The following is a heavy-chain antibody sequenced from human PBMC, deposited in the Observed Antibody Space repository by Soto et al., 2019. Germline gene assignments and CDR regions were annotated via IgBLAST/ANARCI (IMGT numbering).Heavy chain of an antibody. V-gene: IGHV2-5*02. CDR1: GLSLKTTGMG. D-gene: IGHD3-16*01. J-gene: IGHJ4*02. Sequence: QITLKESGPTLVKPTQTLTLTCTLSGLSLKTTGMGVAWIHQPPGKALEWLAVISWADDKQYSPSLRNRFTITKDTSKNAVLLTVTNVDPVDTGTYYCARRKCSTDDCVHDDYWGQGTALTVSS. CDR2: ISWADDK. CDR3: ARRKCSTDDCVHDDY.